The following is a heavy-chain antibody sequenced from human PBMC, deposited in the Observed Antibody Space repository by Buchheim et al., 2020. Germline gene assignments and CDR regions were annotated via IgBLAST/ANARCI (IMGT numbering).Heavy chain of an antibody. CDR1: GGSISSSSYY. V-gene: IGHV4-39*07. Sequence: QLQLQESGPGLVKPSETLSLTCTVSGGSISSSSYYWGWIRQPPGKGLEWIGSIYYSGSTYYNPSLKSRVTISVDTSKNQFSLKLSSVTAADTAVYYCARNYDSSGYYSYFDYWGQGTL. CDR2: IYYSGST. CDR3: ARNYDSSGYYSYFDY. J-gene: IGHJ4*02. D-gene: IGHD3-22*01.